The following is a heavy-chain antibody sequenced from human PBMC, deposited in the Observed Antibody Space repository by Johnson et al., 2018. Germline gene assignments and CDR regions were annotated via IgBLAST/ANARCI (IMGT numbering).Heavy chain of an antibody. CDR1: GGSISGYY. V-gene: IGHV4-59*01. D-gene: IGHD5-18*01. J-gene: IGHJ6*03. CDR2: IYNPGSA. CDR3: ARSGGHSYGFAEYYYYYYIDV. Sequence: VQLQESGPGLVKXSETLSLTCTVSGGSISGYYWSWIRQPPGKGLEWIGYIYNPGSASYNPSLKSRVTISVDTSKNQFSLKLTSVTAADTAFYYCARSGGHSYGFAEYYYYYYIDVWGRGTTVTVSS.